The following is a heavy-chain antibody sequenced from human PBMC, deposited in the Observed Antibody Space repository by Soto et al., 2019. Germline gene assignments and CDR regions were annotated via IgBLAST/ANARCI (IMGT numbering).Heavy chain of an antibody. Sequence: TVGSLRLSCAASGFTFSSYSMNWVRQAPGKGLEWVSSISSSSSYIYYADSVKGRFTISRDNAKNSLYLQMNSLRAEDTAVYYCARDYGDYTNYYYYYGMDVWGQGTTVTVSS. CDR2: ISSSSSYI. D-gene: IGHD4-17*01. CDR1: GFTFSSYS. CDR3: ARDYGDYTNYYYYYGMDV. V-gene: IGHV3-21*01. J-gene: IGHJ6*02.